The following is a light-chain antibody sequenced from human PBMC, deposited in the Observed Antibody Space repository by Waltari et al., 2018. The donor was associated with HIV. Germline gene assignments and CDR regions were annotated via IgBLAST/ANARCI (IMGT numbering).Light chain of an antibody. J-gene: IGKJ4*01. Sequence: DIQLTQSPSFLSASVGDRVTITCRASQGISSYLAWYQQKPGKAPKLLIYAASILQSGVPSRFSGSGYGTKFTLTIGSLQPEDFATYYCQQLDSYTQISFGGGTKVEIK. V-gene: IGKV1-9*01. CDR1: QGISSY. CDR3: QQLDSYTQIS. CDR2: AAS.